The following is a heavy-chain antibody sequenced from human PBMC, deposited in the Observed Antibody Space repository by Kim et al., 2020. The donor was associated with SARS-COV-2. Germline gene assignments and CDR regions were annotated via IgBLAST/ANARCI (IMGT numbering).Heavy chain of an antibody. J-gene: IGHJ4*02. V-gene: IGHV4-34*01. CDR3: ARGRYSSSSDY. D-gene: IGHD6-6*01. CDR1: GGSFSGYY. Sequence: SETLSLTCAVYGGSFSGYYWSWIRQPPGKGLEWIGEINHSGSTNYNPSLKSRVTISVDTSKNQFSLKLSSVTAADTAVYYCARGRYSSSSDYWGQGTLVT. CDR2: INHSGST.